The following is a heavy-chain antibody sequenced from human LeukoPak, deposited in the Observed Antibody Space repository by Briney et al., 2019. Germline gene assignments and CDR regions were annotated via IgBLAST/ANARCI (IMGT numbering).Heavy chain of an antibody. J-gene: IGHJ4*02. V-gene: IGHV3-9*01. CDR3: AKGKGSRGYSHGEFDY. D-gene: IGHD5-18*01. CDR1: GFTFDDYA. Sequence: GGSLRLSCAASGFTFDDYAMHWVRQAPGKGLEWVSGISWNSGSIGYADSVKGRFTISRDNAKNSLYLQMNSLRAEDTALYYCAKGKGSRGYSHGEFDYWGQGTLVTVSS. CDR2: ISWNSGSI.